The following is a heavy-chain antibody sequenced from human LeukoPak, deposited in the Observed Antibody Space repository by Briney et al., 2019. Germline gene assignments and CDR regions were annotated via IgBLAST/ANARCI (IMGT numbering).Heavy chain of an antibody. Sequence: GGSLRLSCAASGFTFSSYAMSWVRQAPGKGLEWVSVIYSGGSTYYADSVKGRFTISRDNSKNTLYLQMNSLRAEDTAVYYCARVQWEPLNWFDPWGQGTLVTVSS. CDR3: ARVQWEPLNWFDP. D-gene: IGHD1-26*01. J-gene: IGHJ5*02. CDR1: GFTFSSYA. V-gene: IGHV3-66*01. CDR2: IYSGGST.